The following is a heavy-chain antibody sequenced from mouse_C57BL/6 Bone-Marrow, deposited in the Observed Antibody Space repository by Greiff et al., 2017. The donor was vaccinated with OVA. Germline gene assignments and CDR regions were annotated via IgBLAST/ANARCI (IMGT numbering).Heavy chain of an antibody. CDR2: IYPRDGST. CDR3: AIGGYDGSSCWYFDV. J-gene: IGHJ1*03. Sequence: QVHVKQSDAELVKPGASVKISCKVSGYTFTDHTIHWMKQRPEQGLEWIGCIYPRDGSTKYNGKFKGKATLTADKSSSTAYMQLNSLTSEDSAVYFCAIGGYDGSSCWYFDVWGTGTTVTVSS. CDR1: GYTFTDHT. V-gene: IGHV1-78*01. D-gene: IGHD1-1*01.